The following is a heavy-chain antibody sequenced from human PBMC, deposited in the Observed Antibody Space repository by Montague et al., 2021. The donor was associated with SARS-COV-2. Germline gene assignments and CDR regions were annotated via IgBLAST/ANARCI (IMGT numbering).Heavy chain of an antibody. Sequence: ETLSLACTVSGGSISSSNYYGVWIRQPPGKGLEWIGTIFYSGSXXXNXXXKSXVTISIDTSKNQFSLKLNSVTAADTAVYYCASRRYSASGSRWHLDPWGRGTLVTVSS. CDR3: ASRRYSASGSRWHLDP. J-gene: IGHJ2*01. CDR2: IFYSGSX. V-gene: IGHV4-39*07. CDR1: GGSISSSNYY. D-gene: IGHD3-10*01.